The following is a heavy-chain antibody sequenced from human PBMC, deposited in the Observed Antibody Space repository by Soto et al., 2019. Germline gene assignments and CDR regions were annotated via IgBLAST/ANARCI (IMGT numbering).Heavy chain of an antibody. V-gene: IGHV4-34*01. Sequence: SLTCAVYGGSFSGYYWSWIRQPPGKGLEWIGEINHSGSTNYNPSLKSRVTISVDTSKNQFSLKLSSVTAADTAVYYCARVKIFGVVTTGMDVWGQGTTVTVS. J-gene: IGHJ6*02. D-gene: IGHD3-3*01. CDR3: ARVKIFGVVTTGMDV. CDR1: GGSFSGYY. CDR2: INHSGST.